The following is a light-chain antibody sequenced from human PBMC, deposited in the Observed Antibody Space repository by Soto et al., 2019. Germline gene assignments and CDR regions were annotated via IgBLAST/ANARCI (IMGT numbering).Light chain of an antibody. CDR1: QSVSSSY. V-gene: IGKV3-20*01. CDR3: QQYGSSPYT. J-gene: IGKJ2*01. CDR2: GAS. Sequence: EIVLTQSPGTLSLSPGERVTLSCRASQSVSSSYLAWYQQKPGQAPRLLIYGASSRATGIPDRFSGSGSGTDFTLTISRLEPEDFAVYYCQQYGSSPYTCGQGTKVEIK.